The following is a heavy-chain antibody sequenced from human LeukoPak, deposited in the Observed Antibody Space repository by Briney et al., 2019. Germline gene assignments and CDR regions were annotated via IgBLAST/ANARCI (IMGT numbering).Heavy chain of an antibody. D-gene: IGHD5-24*01. CDR3: ARWKMRDGYNYSFDY. V-gene: IGHV4-31*03. CDR1: GGSISSGGYY. J-gene: IGHJ4*02. Sequence: PSETLSLTCTVSGGSISSGGYYWGWIRQQPGKGLEWIGYIYYSGSTYYNPSLKSRVTISVDTSKNQFSLKLSSVTAADTAVYYCARWKMRDGYNYSFDYWGQGTLVTVSS. CDR2: IYYSGST.